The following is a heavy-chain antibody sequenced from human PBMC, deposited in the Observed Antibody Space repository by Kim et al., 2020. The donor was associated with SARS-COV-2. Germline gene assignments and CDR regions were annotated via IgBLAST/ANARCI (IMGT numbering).Heavy chain of an antibody. CDR2: T. CDR3: ARDRLPWFDP. D-gene: IGHD4-17*01. Sequence: TKYSQKFQGRVTITRDTSASTAYMELSSLRSEDTAVYYCARDRLPWFDPWGQGTLVTVSS. V-gene: IGHV1-3*01. J-gene: IGHJ5*02.